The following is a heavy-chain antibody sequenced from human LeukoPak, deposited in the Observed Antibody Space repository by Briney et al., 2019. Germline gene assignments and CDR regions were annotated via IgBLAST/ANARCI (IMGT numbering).Heavy chain of an antibody. J-gene: IGHJ4*02. Sequence: PSETLSLTCTVSGGSISSYYWSWIRQPPGKGLEWIGYIYYSGSTNYNPSLKSRVTISVDTSKNQFSLKLSSVTAADTAVYYCARDVLWFGRARGCFDYWGQGTLVTVSS. CDR2: IYYSGST. V-gene: IGHV4-59*01. CDR3: ARDVLWFGRARGCFDY. CDR1: GGSISSYY. D-gene: IGHD3-10*01.